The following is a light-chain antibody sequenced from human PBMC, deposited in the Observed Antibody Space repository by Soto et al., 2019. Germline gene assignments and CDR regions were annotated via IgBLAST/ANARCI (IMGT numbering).Light chain of an antibody. V-gene: IGKV3-11*01. J-gene: IGKJ2*01. CDR3: QHRRNWPYT. CDR2: DAS. CDR1: QSVSSY. Sequence: EIVLTQSPATLSLSPGERATLSCRASQSVSSYLAWYQQKPGQAPRLLIYDASNRATGIPARFSGSGSGTGFTLTISSLEPEDFAVYYCQHRRNWPYTFGQGTKLEIK.